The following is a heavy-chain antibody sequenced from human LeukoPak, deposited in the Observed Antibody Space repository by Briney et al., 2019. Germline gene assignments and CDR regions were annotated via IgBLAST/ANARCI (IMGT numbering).Heavy chain of an antibody. J-gene: IGHJ2*01. CDR2: ISAGGNNT. CDR1: GFTFRNYA. Sequence: GGCLRLSCAASGFTFRNYAMSWVRQAPGKGLEWVSGISAGGNNTYYADSVKGRFTISRDNSKNTLFVQMNSLRGEDTAVYFCARNSLGYCSGDNCYSSWYFDLWGRGNLVTVSS. D-gene: IGHD2-15*01. V-gene: IGHV3-23*01. CDR3: ARNSLGYCSGDNCYSSWYFDL.